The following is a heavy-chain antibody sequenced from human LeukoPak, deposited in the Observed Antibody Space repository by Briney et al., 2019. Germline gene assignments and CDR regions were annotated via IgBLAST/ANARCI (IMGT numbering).Heavy chain of an antibody. D-gene: IGHD3-10*01. Sequence: SETLSLTCTVSGGSIRSGDYYWSWVRQHPGEGLEWIGFIFYSGSTSYNPSLKSRVTMSVGTSKNQFSLNLRSVTAADTAVYYCARDRVLSLSMVRDTFYGMDVWGQGTTVTVSS. V-gene: IGHV4-31*03. J-gene: IGHJ6*02. CDR3: ARDRVLSLSMVRDTFYGMDV. CDR1: GGSIRSGDYY. CDR2: IFYSGST.